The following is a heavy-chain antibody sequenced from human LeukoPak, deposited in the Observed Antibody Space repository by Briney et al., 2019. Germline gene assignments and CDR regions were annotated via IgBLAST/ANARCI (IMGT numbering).Heavy chain of an antibody. CDR2: IWYDGSNK. Sequence: PGRSLRLSCAASGFTVSSYGMHWVRQAPGKGLEWVAVIWYDGSNKYYADSVKGRFTISRDNSKDTLYLQMNSLRAEDTAVYYCARDPSFLGDLYWYFDLWGRGTLVSVSS. CDR1: GFTVSSYG. D-gene: IGHD2-21*02. V-gene: IGHV3-33*01. CDR3: ARDPSFLGDLYWYFDL. J-gene: IGHJ2*01.